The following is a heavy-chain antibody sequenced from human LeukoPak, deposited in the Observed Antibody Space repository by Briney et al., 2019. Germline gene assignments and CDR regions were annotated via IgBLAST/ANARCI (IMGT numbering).Heavy chain of an antibody. CDR3: AKDGNIVATIGLYYYYMDV. V-gene: IGHV3-64*02. Sequence: GGSLRLSCAASGFTFSTYAMHWVRQAPGKALEYVSAINSTGDSPYYADSVKGRFTISRYNYNTTLYLQMNSLRAEDTAVYYCAKDGNIVATIGLYYYYMDVWGKGTTVTVSS. CDR1: GFTFSTYA. J-gene: IGHJ6*03. D-gene: IGHD5-12*01. CDR2: INSTGDSP.